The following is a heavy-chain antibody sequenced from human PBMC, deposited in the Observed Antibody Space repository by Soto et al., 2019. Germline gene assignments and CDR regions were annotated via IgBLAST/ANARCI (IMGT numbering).Heavy chain of an antibody. V-gene: IGHV3-23*01. J-gene: IGHJ6*03. D-gene: IGHD2-2*01. CDR2: IGGGGSST. Sequence: GGSLRLSCTASGLTFSNYAMTWVRRPPGKGLQWVSAIGGGGSSTSYGDAVKGRFTISRDNSKNTLYLQLNSLRVDDTAVYYCGKSDREGSSSPGHTDVWGKGTTVTVSS. CDR3: GKSDREGSSSPGHTDV. CDR1: GLTFSNYA.